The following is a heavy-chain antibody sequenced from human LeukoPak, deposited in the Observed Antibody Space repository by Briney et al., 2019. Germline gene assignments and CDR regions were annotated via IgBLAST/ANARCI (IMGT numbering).Heavy chain of an antibody. CDR3: ARDQIPAAGRGAFDI. CDR2: IYYSGST. V-gene: IGHV4-59*01. Sequence: SSETLSLTCTASGGSISSYYWSWIRQPPGKGLEWIGYIYYSGSTNYNPSLKSRVTISVDTSKKQFSLKLSSVTAADTAVYYCARDQIPAAGRGAFDIWGQGTMVTVSS. D-gene: IGHD6-13*01. J-gene: IGHJ3*02. CDR1: GGSISSYY.